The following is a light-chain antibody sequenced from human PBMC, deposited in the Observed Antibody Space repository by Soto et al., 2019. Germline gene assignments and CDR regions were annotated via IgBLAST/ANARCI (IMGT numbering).Light chain of an antibody. J-gene: IGLJ1*01. CDR2: DDN. CDR3: GSWDSSLRDHV. V-gene: IGLV1-51*01. Sequence: QSVVRQPPSVSSAPGQKVTVSCSGSSSNIGGNSVSWYQQLPGTAPKLLIYDDNKRPSGIPDRFSGSKSGTSATLGITGFQTGDDADYYCGSWDSSLRDHVFGTGTKVTVL. CDR1: SSNIGGNS.